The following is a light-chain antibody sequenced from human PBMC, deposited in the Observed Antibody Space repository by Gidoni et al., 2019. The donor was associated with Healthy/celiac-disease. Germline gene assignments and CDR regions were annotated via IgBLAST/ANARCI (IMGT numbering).Light chain of an antibody. V-gene: IGLV3-21*02. Sequence: SYVLTQPPSVSVAPGQTARITCGGNNIGSKSVHWYQRKPGQAPVLVVYDDSDRPSGIPGRFSGSNSGNTGTLTISRVEAGDEADYYCQVWDSSSDHVVFGGGTKLTVL. CDR1: NIGSKS. J-gene: IGLJ2*01. CDR2: DDS. CDR3: QVWDSSSDHVV.